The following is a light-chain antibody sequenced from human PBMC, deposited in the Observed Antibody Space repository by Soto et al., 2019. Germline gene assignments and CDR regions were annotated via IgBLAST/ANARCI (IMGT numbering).Light chain of an antibody. Sequence: QSALTQPASVSGSPGHSITISCTGTSGDVGNYNLVSWYQQHPGKAPKLMIYEVNKWPSGVSNRFSGSKSGNTASLTISGLQAEDEADYYCCSYVGSSTSYVFGTGTKVTVL. V-gene: IGLV2-23*02. J-gene: IGLJ1*01. CDR3: CSYVGSSTSYV. CDR2: EVN. CDR1: SGDVGNYNL.